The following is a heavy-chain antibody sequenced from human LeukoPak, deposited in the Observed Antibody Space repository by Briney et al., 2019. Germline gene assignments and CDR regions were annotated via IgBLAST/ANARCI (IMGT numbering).Heavy chain of an antibody. Sequence: GRSLRLSCAASGFTVSSNYMSWVRQAPGKGLEWVSVIYSGGSTYYADSVKGRFTISRDDSKNTLYLQMNSLRAEDTAVYYCARAGDGYNMHFDYWGQGTLVTVSS. J-gene: IGHJ4*02. D-gene: IGHD5-24*01. CDR1: GFTVSSNY. CDR3: ARAGDGYNMHFDY. CDR2: IYSGGST. V-gene: IGHV3-66*01.